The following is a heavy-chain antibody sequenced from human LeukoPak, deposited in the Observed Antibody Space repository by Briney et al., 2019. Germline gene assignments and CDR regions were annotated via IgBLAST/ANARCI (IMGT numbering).Heavy chain of an antibody. CDR3: GRHQHSGSYGAFDI. CDR1: GYTFTAYW. CDR2: IHPGDSDT. V-gene: IGHV5-51*01. J-gene: IGHJ3*02. D-gene: IGHD1-26*01. Sequence: KPGESLRISCQGSGYTFTAYWIGWVRQLPGKGLEWVGIIHPGDSDTRYSPSFQGQVTISADKSITTAYLQWSSLKASDTAIYYCGRHQHSGSYGAFDIWGQGTMVTVSS.